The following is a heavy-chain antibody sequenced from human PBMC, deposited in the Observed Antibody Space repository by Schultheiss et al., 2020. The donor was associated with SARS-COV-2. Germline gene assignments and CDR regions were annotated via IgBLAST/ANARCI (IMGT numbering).Heavy chain of an antibody. CDR2: IYYSGST. CDR1: GGSISSGGYY. J-gene: IGHJ4*02. V-gene: IGHV4-31*03. D-gene: IGHD6-6*01. Sequence: SQTLSLTCTVSGGSISSGGYYWSWIRQHPGKGLEWIGYIYYSGSTYYNPSLKSRVTMSVDTSKNQFSLKLTSVTAADTAVYYCATQYGSSSENYWGQGTLVTVSS. CDR3: ATQYGSSSENY.